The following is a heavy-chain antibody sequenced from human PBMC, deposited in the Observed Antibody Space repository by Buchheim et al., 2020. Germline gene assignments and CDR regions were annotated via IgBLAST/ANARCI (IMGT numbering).Heavy chain of an antibody. D-gene: IGHD5-12*01. J-gene: IGHJ4*02. CDR2: ISSISSTI. CDR3: ARDFGAYSGYDSWPF. Sequence: EVQLVESGGGLVQPGGSLRLSCAASGFTFSSYSMNWVRQAPGKGLEWVSYISSISSTIYYADSVKGRFTISRDNAKNPLYLQMNSLRAEDTAVYYCARDFGAYSGYDSWPFWGQGTL. V-gene: IGHV3-48*01. CDR1: GFTFSSYS.